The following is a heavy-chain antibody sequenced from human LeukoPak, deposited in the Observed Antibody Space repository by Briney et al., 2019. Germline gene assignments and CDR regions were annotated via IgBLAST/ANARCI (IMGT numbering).Heavy chain of an antibody. V-gene: IGHV4-39*01. J-gene: IGHJ5*02. CDR3: ARQIRYTYDPNWFHP. CDR1: GDSISGNSYY. D-gene: IGHD5-12*01. CDR2: IYYSGNT. Sequence: PSETLSLTCTVSGDSISGNSYYWGWIRQPPGKGLEWIGSIYYSGNTNYDPSLQSRVTISVDTSKNQFSLSLSSVTAAVTAVYYCARQIRYTYDPNWFHPWGQGTLVTVSS.